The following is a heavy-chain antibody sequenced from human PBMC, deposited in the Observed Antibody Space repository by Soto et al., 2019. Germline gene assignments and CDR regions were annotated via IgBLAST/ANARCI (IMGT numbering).Heavy chain of an antibody. CDR3: ARLGGFCSSTNCYGYYAMDV. V-gene: IGHV4-39*02. CDR2: FHYGEST. D-gene: IGHD2-2*01. Sequence: QLQLQESGPGLVKPSETLSLTCTVSGGSISSGPYSWGWIRQPPGEGLECIATFHYGESTHYNPSLESRVTVSVDTSQNHFSLKVSSVTVADTAVYYCARLGGFCSSTNCYGYYAMDVWGQGTTVTVSS. CDR1: GGSISSGPYS. J-gene: IGHJ6*02.